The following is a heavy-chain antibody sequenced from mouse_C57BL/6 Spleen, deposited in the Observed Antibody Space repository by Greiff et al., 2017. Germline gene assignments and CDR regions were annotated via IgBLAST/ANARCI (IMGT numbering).Heavy chain of an antibody. Sequence: VQLVESGTELVKPGASVKLSCKASGYTFTSYWMHWVKQRPGQGLEWIGNINPSNGGTNYNEKFKSKATLTVDKSSSTAYMQLSSLTSEDSAVYYCARGGMVTTDYAMDYWGQGTSVTVSS. CDR1: GYTFTSYW. J-gene: IGHJ4*01. CDR2: INPSNGGT. V-gene: IGHV1-53*01. D-gene: IGHD2-2*01. CDR3: ARGGMVTTDYAMDY.